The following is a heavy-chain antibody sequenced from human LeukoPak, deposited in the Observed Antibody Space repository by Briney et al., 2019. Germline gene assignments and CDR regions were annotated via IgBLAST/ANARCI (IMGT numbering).Heavy chain of an antibody. CDR1: GFPFSSYA. V-gene: IGHV3-23*01. J-gene: IGHJ4*02. Sequence: GSLRLSCAAPGFPFSSYAMSWVRRAPGKGLEWGSAISGSVGSTYYADSVKGRFTISRDNSKNTLYLQMNSLRAEDTALYYCAKGIRRFWEWLLVWYYFDYWGQGTLVTVSS. CDR2: ISGSVGST. CDR3: AKGIRRFWEWLLVWYYFDY. D-gene: IGHD3-3*01.